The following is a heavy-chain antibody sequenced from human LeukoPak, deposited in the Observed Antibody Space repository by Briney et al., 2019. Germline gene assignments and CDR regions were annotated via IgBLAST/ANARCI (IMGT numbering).Heavy chain of an antibody. CDR3: ARGRRGSTSGDAFDI. V-gene: IGHV3-30*14. Sequence: GRSLRLSCAASGFTFSSYAMHWVRQAPGKGLEWVAVISYDGSNKYYADSVKGRFTISRDNSKNTLYLQMNSLRAEDTAVYYCARGRRGSTSGDAFDIWGQGTMVTVSS. CDR1: GFTFSSYA. D-gene: IGHD2-2*01. J-gene: IGHJ3*02. CDR2: ISYDGSNK.